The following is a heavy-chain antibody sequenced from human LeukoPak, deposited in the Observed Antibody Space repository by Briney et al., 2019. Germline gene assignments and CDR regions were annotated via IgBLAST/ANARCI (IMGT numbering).Heavy chain of an antibody. J-gene: IGHJ4*02. V-gene: IGHV3-74*01. CDR2: ISSDESIT. CDR1: GFTFSNYW. D-gene: IGHD6-19*01. CDR3: ARVSLSSGCLSN. Sequence: GGSLRLSCAASGFTFSNYWMHWVRQAPGKGLVWVSRISSDESITSCADSVKGRFTISRDNAKNTLFLQMNGLRAEDTAVYYCARVSLSSGCLSNWGQGTLVTVSS.